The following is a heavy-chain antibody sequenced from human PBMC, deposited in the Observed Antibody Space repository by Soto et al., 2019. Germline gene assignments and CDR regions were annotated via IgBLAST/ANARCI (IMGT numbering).Heavy chain of an antibody. CDR2: IYHSGST. D-gene: IGHD3-3*01. CDR1: SGSISSSNW. V-gene: IGHV4-4*02. Sequence: PSETLSLTCAVSSGSISSSNWWSWVRQPPGKGLEWIGEIYHSGSTNYNPSLKSRVTISVDKSKNQFSLKLSSVTAADTAVYYCARVTEYYDFWSGYTSDYYYCYMDVWGKGTTVTVSS. J-gene: IGHJ6*03. CDR3: ARVTEYYDFWSGYTSDYYYCYMDV.